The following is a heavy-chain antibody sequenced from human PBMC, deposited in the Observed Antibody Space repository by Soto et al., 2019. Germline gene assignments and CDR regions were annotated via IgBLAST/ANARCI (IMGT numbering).Heavy chain of an antibody. CDR1: GFTFSSYA. CDR2: ISGSGGST. Sequence: GGSLRLSCAASGFTFSSYAMSWVRQAPGKGLEWVSAISGSGGSTYYADSVKGRFTISRDNSKNTLYLQMNSLRAEDTAVYYCAKVPGPFIVVVPAAMIGRAFDIWGQGTMVTVSS. D-gene: IGHD2-2*01. V-gene: IGHV3-23*01. J-gene: IGHJ3*02. CDR3: AKVPGPFIVVVPAAMIGRAFDI.